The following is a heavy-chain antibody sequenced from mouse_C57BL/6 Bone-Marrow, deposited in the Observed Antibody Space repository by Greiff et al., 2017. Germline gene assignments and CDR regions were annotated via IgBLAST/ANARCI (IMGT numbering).Heavy chain of an antibody. J-gene: IGHJ3*01. V-gene: IGHV5-6*01. CDR2: ISSGGSYT. CDR3: ARPSPFAY. Sequence: EVKLVESGGDLVKPGGSLKLSCAASGFTFSSYGMSWVRQTPDKRLEWVATISSGGSYTYYPDSVKGRFTISRDNATNTLYLQMSSLKSEDTAMXYCARPSPFAYWGQGTLVTVSA. CDR1: GFTFSSYG. D-gene: IGHD6-2*01.